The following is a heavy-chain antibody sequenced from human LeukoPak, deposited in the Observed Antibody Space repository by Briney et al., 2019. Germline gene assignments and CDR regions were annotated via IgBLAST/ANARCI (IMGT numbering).Heavy chain of an antibody. J-gene: IGHJ6*03. D-gene: IGHD5-18*01. V-gene: IGHV4-59*01. CDR1: GGSISSYY. CDR3: AREIGTAMVNGYYSYMDV. Sequence: PSETLSLTCTVSGGSISSYYWSWIRQPTGKGLEWIGYIYYTGSTNYNPSLKSRVTISVHTSKKQFTLKLSSVPAADTAEYYCAREIGTAMVNGYYSYMDVWGKGTTVTVSS. CDR2: IYYTGST.